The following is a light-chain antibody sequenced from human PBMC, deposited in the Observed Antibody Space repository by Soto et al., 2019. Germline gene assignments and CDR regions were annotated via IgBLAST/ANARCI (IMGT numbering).Light chain of an antibody. V-gene: IGKV1-5*01. CDR3: QQYNSYST. Sequence: DIPMTQSPSTLSAPVGDRVTITCRASQSISSWLAWYQQKPGKAPKLLIYDASSLESGVPSRFSGSGSGKEFTLTISSLQPDDFATYYCQQYNSYSTFGQGTKVDIK. CDR2: DAS. J-gene: IGKJ1*01. CDR1: QSISSW.